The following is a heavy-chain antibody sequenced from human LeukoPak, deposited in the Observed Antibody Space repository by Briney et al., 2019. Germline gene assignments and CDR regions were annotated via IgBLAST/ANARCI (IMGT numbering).Heavy chain of an antibody. CDR1: GFTFSSYG. Sequence: GGSLRLSCAASGFTFSSYGMHWVRQAPGKGLEWVAVIWYDGGNKYYADSVKGRFTISRDNSKKTLYLQMNSLRAEDTAVYYCAREGYSYYGMDVWGPGTTVTVSS. V-gene: IGHV3-33*01. CDR3: AREGYSYYGMDV. J-gene: IGHJ6*02. CDR2: IWYDGGNK.